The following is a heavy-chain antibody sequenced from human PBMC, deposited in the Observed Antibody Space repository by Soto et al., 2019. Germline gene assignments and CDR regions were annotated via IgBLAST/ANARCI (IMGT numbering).Heavy chain of an antibody. CDR1: GYTFTSYY. CDR2: INPSGGST. D-gene: IGHD3-22*01. Sequence: ASVKVSWKASGYTFTSYYMHWVRQAPGQGLEWMGIINPSGGSTSYAQKFQGRVTMTRDTSTSTVYMELSSLRSEDTAVYYCARDYDSSGYPRYYFDYWGQGTLVTVSS. CDR3: ARDYDSSGYPRYYFDY. J-gene: IGHJ4*02. V-gene: IGHV1-46*01.